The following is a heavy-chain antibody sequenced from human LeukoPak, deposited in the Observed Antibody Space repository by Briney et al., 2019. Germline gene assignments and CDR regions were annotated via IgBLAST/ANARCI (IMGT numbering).Heavy chain of an antibody. V-gene: IGHV4-59*01. CDR3: ARSPGSTMFIDY. CDR1: GGSISPYY. J-gene: IGHJ4*02. D-gene: IGHD3-10*02. CDR2: IYYSGNT. Sequence: PSETLSLTCTVSGGSISPYYWSWIRQPPGKGLEWLGYIYYSGNTEYKPSLKSRVAMSVDTSKNQFSLRLSSVTAADTAVYYCARSPGSTMFIDYWGQGTLVTVSS.